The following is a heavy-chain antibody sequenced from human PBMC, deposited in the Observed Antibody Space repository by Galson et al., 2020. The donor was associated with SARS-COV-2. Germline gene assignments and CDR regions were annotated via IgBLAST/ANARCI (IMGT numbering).Heavy chain of an antibody. Sequence: GGSLRLSCSASGFIFSDYAMHWVRQAPGKGLEYVSVMSSNAGTSFYIDSVKDRFTMSRDNSKNMFYLQMTGLRLEDTALYYCLAYSSTRHNYWGQGTLVTVSA. CDR3: LAYSSTRHNY. CDR2: MSSNAGTS. V-gene: IGHV3-64D*09. CDR1: GFIFSDYA. J-gene: IGHJ4*02. D-gene: IGHD5-18*01.